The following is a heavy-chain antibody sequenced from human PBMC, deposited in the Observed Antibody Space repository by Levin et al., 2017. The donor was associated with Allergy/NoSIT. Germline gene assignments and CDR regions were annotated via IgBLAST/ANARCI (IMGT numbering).Heavy chain of an antibody. Sequence: GGSLRLSCAASGFTFSSYWMSWVRQAPGKGLEWVANIKQDGSEKYYVDSVKGRFTISRDNAKNSLYLQMNSLRAEDTAVYYCARDWVQWLVEDLYFDYWGQGTLVTVSS. D-gene: IGHD6-19*01. V-gene: IGHV3-7*01. CDR1: GFTFSSYW. CDR3: ARDWVQWLVEDLYFDY. CDR2: IKQDGSEK. J-gene: IGHJ4*02.